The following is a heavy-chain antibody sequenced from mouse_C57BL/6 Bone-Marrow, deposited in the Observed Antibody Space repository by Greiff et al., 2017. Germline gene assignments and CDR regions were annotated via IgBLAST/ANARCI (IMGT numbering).Heavy chain of an antibody. J-gene: IGHJ3*01. D-gene: IGHD2-3*01. V-gene: IGHV1-4*01. Sequence: QVQLQQSGAELARPGASVKMSCKASGYTFTSYTMHWVKQRPGQGLEWIGYINPSSGYTRYNQKVKDKATLTADKSSSKAYMQLSSLTSEDSAVYYCARGGWLLPWFAYWGQGTLVTVSA. CDR2: INPSSGYT. CDR1: GYTFTSYT. CDR3: ARGGWLLPWFAY.